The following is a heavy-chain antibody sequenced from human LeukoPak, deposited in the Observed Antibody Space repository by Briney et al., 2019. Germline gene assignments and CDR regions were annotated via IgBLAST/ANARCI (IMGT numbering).Heavy chain of an antibody. D-gene: IGHD3-22*01. V-gene: IGHV3-23*01. J-gene: IGHJ4*02. CDR3: AKEGRLTVAAVVVENYFDY. CDR2: ISGSGGDT. Sequence: LAGGSLRLSCVGSGFTFSRSTMSWVRLAPGKGLEWVSGISGSGGDTYYTDSVKGRFTISRDNSGTTVSLQMNSLTTDDTAVYFCAKEGRLTVAAVVVENYFDYWGQGTPVIVSA. CDR1: GFTFSRST.